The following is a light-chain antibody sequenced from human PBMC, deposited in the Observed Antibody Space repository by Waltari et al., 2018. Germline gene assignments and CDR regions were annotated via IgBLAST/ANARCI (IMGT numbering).Light chain of an antibody. V-gene: IGKV1-16*01. J-gene: IGKJ1*01. CDR1: QGIRNS. Sequence: DIQMTQSPSSLSAFVGARVTISCRASQGIRNSVDWFQQKPGKAPKALMYGASTLHSGVPSRFSGSGFGTDFTLTISGLQPEDLATYYCLQYDSYPRTFGQGTKVEIK. CDR3: LQYDSYPRT. CDR2: GAS.